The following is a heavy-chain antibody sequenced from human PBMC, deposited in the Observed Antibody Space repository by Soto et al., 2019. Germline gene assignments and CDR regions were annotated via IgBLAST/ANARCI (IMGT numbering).Heavy chain of an antibody. D-gene: IGHD3-22*01. CDR3: ATAALAPPSNSYYPCGMDV. V-gene: IGHV1-69*01. Sequence: QVQLVQSGAEVKKPGSSVKVSCQAPGGTFNNFAFTWVRQAPGQGLEWLGGIMPVLDTTNNAQRYQGRVTITTDECNYTVYMEVSGLNGDYTTVLHCATAALAPPSNSYYPCGMDVWGRG. CDR2: IMPVLDTT. J-gene: IGHJ6*01. CDR1: GGTFNNFA.